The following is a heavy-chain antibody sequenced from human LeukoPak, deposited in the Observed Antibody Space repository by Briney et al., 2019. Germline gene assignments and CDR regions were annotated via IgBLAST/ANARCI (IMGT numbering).Heavy chain of an antibody. CDR1: GGTFSSYA. V-gene: IGHV1-69*01. CDR2: IIPISGTA. Sequence: SVKVSCKASGGTFSSYAISWVRQAPGQGLEWMGGIIPISGTANYAQKFQGRVTITADESTSTAYMELSSLRSEDTAVYYCARDTLVVPAAISGRYYYYGMDVWGKGTTVTVSS. CDR3: ARDTLVVPAAISGRYYYYGMDV. D-gene: IGHD2-2*01. J-gene: IGHJ6*04.